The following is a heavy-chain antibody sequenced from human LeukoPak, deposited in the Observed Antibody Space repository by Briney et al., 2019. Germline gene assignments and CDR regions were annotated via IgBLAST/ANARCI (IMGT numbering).Heavy chain of an antibody. D-gene: IGHD4-17*01. J-gene: IGHJ5*02. CDR1: GFTFSSYG. CDR3: ATNYGDYVNWFDP. CDR2: IWYDGSNK. Sequence: PGGSLRLSCAASGFTFSSYGMHWVRQAPGKGLEWVAVIWYDGSNKYYADSVKGRFTISRDNSKNTLYLQMNSLRAEDTALYYCATNYGDYVNWFDPWGQGIRVTVSS. V-gene: IGHV3-33*01.